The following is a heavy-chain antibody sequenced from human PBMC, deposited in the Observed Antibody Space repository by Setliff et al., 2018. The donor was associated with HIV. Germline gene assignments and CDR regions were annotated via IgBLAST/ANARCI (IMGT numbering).Heavy chain of an antibody. D-gene: IGHD3-10*01. V-gene: IGHV3-53*01. Sequence: LRLSCAASGFTVSSNYMSWVRQAPGKGLEWVSVIYSGGSTYYADSVKGRFVISREKSKSTLYLQMNSLRAEDTAVYYCAKKTAAYTSGSWLHYWGQRTLVTVSS. CDR2: IYSGGST. CDR1: GFTVSSNY. CDR3: AKKTAAYTSGSWLHY. J-gene: IGHJ4*02.